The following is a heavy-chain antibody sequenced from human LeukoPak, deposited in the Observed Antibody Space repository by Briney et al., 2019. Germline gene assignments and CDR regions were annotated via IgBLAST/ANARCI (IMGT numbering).Heavy chain of an antibody. J-gene: IGHJ5*02. CDR3: ARGWVLYASSWFDP. V-gene: IGHV4-39*07. CDR1: GGSISSSSYY. Sequence: SETLSLTCTVSGGSISSSSYYWGWIRQPPGKGLEWIGSIYYSGSTNYNPSLKSRVTISVDTSKNQFSLKLSSVTAADTAVFYCARGWVLYASSWFDPWGQGTLVTVSS. D-gene: IGHD3-16*01. CDR2: IYYSGST.